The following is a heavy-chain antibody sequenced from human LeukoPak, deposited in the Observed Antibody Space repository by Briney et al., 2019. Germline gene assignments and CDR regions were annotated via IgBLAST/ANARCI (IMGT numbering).Heavy chain of an antibody. V-gene: IGHV4-31*03. D-gene: IGHD2-2*02. J-gene: IGHJ5*02. CDR2: IYYSGST. CDR3: AGLPCSSTSCYTGWFDP. CDR1: GGSISSGGYY. Sequence: SETLSLTCTVSGGSISSGGYYWSWIGQHPGKGLEWIGYIYYSGSTYYNPSLKSRVTISVDTSKNQFSLKLSSVTAADTAVYYCAGLPCSSTSCYTGWFDPWGQGTLVTVSS.